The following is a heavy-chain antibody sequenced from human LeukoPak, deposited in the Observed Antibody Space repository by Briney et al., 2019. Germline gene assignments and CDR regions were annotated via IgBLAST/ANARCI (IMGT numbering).Heavy chain of an antibody. CDR3: AKARYSYDHYYLDY. D-gene: IGHD5-18*01. Sequence: PGGSLRLSCAASGFTFSSYGMHWVRQAPGKGLEWVAVIWYDGSNKYYADSVKGRFTISRDNSKNTLYLQMNSLRAEDTAVYYCAKARYSYDHYYLDYWGQGTLVTVSS. CDR2: IWYDGSNK. J-gene: IGHJ4*02. CDR1: GFTFSSYG. V-gene: IGHV3-33*06.